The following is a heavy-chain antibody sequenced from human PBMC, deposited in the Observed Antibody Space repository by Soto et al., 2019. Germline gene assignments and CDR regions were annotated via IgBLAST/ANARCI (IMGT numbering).Heavy chain of an antibody. CDR2: IYHSGSA. CDR3: ARVPGVVVSADDAFDI. CDR1: GGSVSSNNW. J-gene: IGHJ3*02. V-gene: IGHV4-4*02. Sequence: QVQLQESGPGLVKPSGTLSLTCAVSGGSVSSNNWWSWVRQSPGKGLEWMGEIYHSGSAHYNPSLKRRATLSLDKSRNLFALRLTSGTAADSAVYYWARVPGVVVSADDAFDIWGPGPRVIVSS. D-gene: IGHD2-21*02.